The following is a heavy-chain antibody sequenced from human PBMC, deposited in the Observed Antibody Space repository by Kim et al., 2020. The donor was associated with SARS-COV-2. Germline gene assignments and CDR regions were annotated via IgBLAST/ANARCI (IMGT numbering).Heavy chain of an antibody. CDR3: AKEGARATINYGLDV. D-gene: IGHD5-12*01. V-gene: IGHV3-30*02. Sequence: DPVKGRFTISRDNFKNTLVLQMDSLRPEDTALYYCAKEGARATINYGLDVWGQGTTVTVSS. J-gene: IGHJ6*02.